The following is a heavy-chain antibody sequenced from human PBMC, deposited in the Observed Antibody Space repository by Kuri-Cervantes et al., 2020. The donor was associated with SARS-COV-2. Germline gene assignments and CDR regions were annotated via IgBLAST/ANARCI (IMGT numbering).Heavy chain of an antibody. D-gene: IGHD2-2*01. V-gene: IGHV3-21*05. CDR3: ARDHWAEVVPAAYEGYYYYYGMDV. CDR2: ISSSSSYI. CDR1: GGSISSSS. J-gene: IGHJ6*02. Sequence: ETLSLTCTVSGGSISSSSYYWGWIRQAPGKGLEWVSYISSSSSYIYYADSVKGRFTTSRDNAKNSLYLQMNSLRAEDTAVYYCARDHWAEVVPAAYEGYYYYYGMDVWGQGTTVTVSS.